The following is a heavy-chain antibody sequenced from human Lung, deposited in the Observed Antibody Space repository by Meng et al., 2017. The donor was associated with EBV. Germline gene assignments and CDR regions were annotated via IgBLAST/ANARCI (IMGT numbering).Heavy chain of an antibody. J-gene: IGHJ4*02. CDR3: ARDPSNTSGRYAYFDS. V-gene: IGHV1-18*01. CDR2: ISCYNGDT. Sequence: QVQLLQSGGEVKKPXASVMVSCXASGYTFTHHGISWIRQAPGQGLEWLGWISCYNGDTNYAQKVQGRFTMTMDKSASTAYMDLRSLRSDDTAVYYCARDPSNTSGRYAYFDSWGQGTLVTVSS. D-gene: IGHD6-19*01. CDR1: GYTFTHHG.